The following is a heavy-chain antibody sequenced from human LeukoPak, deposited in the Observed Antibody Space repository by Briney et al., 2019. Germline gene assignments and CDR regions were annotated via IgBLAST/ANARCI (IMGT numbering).Heavy chain of an antibody. D-gene: IGHD6-13*01. CDR3: ARDRIAGYSSSWYRGNAFDI. CDR1: GFTVSNNY. V-gene: IGHV3-48*01. CDR2: ISSSSSTI. Sequence: GGSLRLSCAASGFTVSNNYMSWVRQAPGKGLEWVSYISSSSSTIYYADSVKGRFTISRDNAKNSLYLQMNSLRAEDTAVYYCARDRIAGYSSSWYRGNAFDIWGQGTMVTVSS. J-gene: IGHJ3*02.